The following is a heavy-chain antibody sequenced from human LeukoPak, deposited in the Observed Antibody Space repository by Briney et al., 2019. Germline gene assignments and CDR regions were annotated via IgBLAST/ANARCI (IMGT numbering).Heavy chain of an antibody. V-gene: IGHV1-69*13. D-gene: IGHD3-22*01. CDR1: GGTFSSYA. Sequence: VASVKVSCKASGGTFSSYAISWVRQAPGQGLEWMGGIIPIFGTANYAQKFQGRVTITADESTSTAYVELSSLRSEDTAVYYCARRGYYDSSGYYRAFDIWGQGTMVTVSS. J-gene: IGHJ3*02. CDR3: ARRGYYDSSGYYRAFDI. CDR2: IIPIFGTA.